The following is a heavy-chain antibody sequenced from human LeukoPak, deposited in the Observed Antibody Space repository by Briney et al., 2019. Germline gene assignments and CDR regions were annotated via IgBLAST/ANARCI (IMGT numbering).Heavy chain of an antibody. CDR2: INTDGSST. D-gene: IGHD5-24*01. Sequence: GGSLRLSCAASGFTFSSYSMNWVRQAPGKGLVWVSRINTDGSSTSYADSVKGRFTISRDNAKNTLYLQMNSLRAEDTAVYYCARDYRPDVEMATILFDYWGQGTLVTVSS. CDR3: ARDYRPDVEMATILFDY. CDR1: GFTFSSYS. V-gene: IGHV3-74*01. J-gene: IGHJ4*02.